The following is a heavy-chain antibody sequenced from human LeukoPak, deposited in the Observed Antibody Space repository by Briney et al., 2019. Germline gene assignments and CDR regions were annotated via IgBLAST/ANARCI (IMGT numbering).Heavy chain of an antibody. CDR3: ANGDSSSYGGQFGY. D-gene: IGHD6-6*01. V-gene: IGHV1-69*04. CDR2: IIPILGIA. Sequence: ASVKVSCKASGGTFSSYAISWVRQAPGQGLEWMGRIIPILGIANYAQKFQGRVTITADKSTSTAYMELSSLRSEDTAVYYCANGDSSSYGGQFGYWGQGTLVTVSS. J-gene: IGHJ4*02. CDR1: GGTFSSYA.